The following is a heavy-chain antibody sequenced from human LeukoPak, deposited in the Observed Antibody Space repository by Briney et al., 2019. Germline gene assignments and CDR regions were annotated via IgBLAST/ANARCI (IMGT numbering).Heavy chain of an antibody. D-gene: IGHD2-15*01. CDR3: ARDGRCSGGSCYSEAFDS. J-gene: IGHJ3*02. CDR2: ISTYNGNT. V-gene: IGHV1-18*01. Sequence: ASVKVSCKASGYTFTSYGISWVRQAPGQGLEWMGWISTYNGNTNYAQKLQGRVTMTTHTSTTTAYMELRSLRSDDTAVYYCARDGRCSGGSCYSEAFDSWGQGTMVTVSS. CDR1: GYTFTSYG.